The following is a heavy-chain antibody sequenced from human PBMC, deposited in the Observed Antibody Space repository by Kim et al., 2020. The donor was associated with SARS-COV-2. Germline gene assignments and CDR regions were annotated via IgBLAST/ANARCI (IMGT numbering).Heavy chain of an antibody. Sequence: SETLSLTCTVSGGSSSSSSYYWGWSRQPPGKRLVWIGRIYYSGSTCYNPSLKSRVTISVDTSKNQFSLKLSSVTAADTAVYYCASIHYDFWIFNWFDPWGQGTLVTVSS. D-gene: IGHD3-3*01. V-gene: IGHV4-39*01. J-gene: IGHJ5*02. CDR2: IYYSGST. CDR1: GGSSSSSSYY. CDR3: ASIHYDFWIFNWFDP.